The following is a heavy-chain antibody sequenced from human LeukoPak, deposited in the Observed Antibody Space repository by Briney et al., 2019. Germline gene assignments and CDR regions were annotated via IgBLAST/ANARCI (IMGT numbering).Heavy chain of an antibody. CDR1: GYTFTSYG. CDR2: VSAYNGNT. CDR3: ARDRYYYDSSGFFQNDY. V-gene: IGHV1-18*01. Sequence: ASVKVSCKASGYTFTSYGISWVRQAPGQGLEWMGWVSAYNGNTNCAQKLQGRVTMTTDTSTSTAYMELRSLRSDDTAVYYCARDRYYYDSSGFFQNDYWGQGTLVTVSS. D-gene: IGHD3-22*01. J-gene: IGHJ4*02.